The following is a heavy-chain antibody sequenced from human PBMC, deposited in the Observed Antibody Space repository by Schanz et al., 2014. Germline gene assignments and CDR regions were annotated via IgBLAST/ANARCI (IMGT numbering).Heavy chain of an antibody. V-gene: IGHV3-30*04. CDR3: AKEKGGHSGYDLVS. Sequence: QVQLVESGGGVVRPGGSLRLSCAGSGFTFSNYAIHWVRQAPGKGLEWVGVISSDGNQQYYVDSVRGRFTMSRDNSKNMVFLQMTSLRAEDTAVYYCAKEKGGHSGYDLVSWGQGTLLIVSS. J-gene: IGHJ5*02. CDR2: ISSDGNQQ. CDR1: GFTFSNYA. D-gene: IGHD5-12*01.